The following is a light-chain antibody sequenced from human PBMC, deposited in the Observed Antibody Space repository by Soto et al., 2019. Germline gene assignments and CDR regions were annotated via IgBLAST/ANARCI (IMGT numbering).Light chain of an antibody. J-gene: IGLJ3*02. CDR2: EGN. V-gene: IGLV1-51*02. Sequence: QSVLTQPPSVSAAPGQKVTISCSGSSSNVGKNYVSWYQQLPGAAPKLLIYEGNKRPSGIPDRFSGSKSGTSATLGITGLQTGDKADYYCGTWDSSLSVGVFGGGTKLTVL. CDR1: SSNVGKNY. CDR3: GTWDSSLSVGV.